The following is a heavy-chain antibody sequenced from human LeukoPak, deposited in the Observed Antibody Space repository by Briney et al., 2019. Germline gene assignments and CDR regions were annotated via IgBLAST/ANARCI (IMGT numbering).Heavy chain of an antibody. V-gene: IGHV5-51*01. CDR1: GYSFTSYW. D-gene: IGHD2-8*01. CDR3: ARSSVGYCTNGVCYSEDY. Sequence: GESLQISCKGSGYSFTSYWIGWVRQMPGKGLEWMGIIYPGDSDTRYSPSFQGQVTISADKSISTAYLQWSSLKASDTAMYYCARSSVGYCTNGVCYSEDYWGQGTLVTVSS. J-gene: IGHJ4*02. CDR2: IYPGDSDT.